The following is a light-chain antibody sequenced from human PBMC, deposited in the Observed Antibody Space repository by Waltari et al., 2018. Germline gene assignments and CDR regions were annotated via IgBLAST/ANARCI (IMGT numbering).Light chain of an antibody. CDR2: DAS. V-gene: IGKV3-20*01. J-gene: IGKJ1*01. CDR1: QSVSRT. Sequence: EIVLTQSPGTLSVSPGERATLSCRASQSVSRTLAWYQQKPGRAPRLLIYDASTRATGIPDRFSGSGSGTDFSLTISRLEPEDFAVYYCQKYGTLPATFGQGTKVEIK. CDR3: QKYGTLPAT.